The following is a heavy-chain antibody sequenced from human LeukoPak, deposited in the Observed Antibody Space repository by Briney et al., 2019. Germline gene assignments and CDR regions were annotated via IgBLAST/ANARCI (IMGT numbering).Heavy chain of an antibody. CDR1: GFTFSGYW. CDR3: VREGPGSTPFDY. V-gene: IGHV3-74*01. Sequence: GGSLRLSCAASGFTFSGYWMHWVRQAPGKGLVWVSRITFDGSDTVYADSVKGRFTISRDNAKNTLYLQMNSLRAEDTAVYYCVREGPGSTPFDYWGRGTLVTVSS. J-gene: IGHJ4*02. D-gene: IGHD3-10*01. CDR2: ITFDGSDT.